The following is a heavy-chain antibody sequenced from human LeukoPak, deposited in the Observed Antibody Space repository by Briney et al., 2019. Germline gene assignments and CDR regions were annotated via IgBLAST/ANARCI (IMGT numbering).Heavy chain of an antibody. CDR1: GGSISSGGYY. CDR3: ARVPYCSSTSCYTYYYYMDV. CDR2: SYYSGST. J-gene: IGHJ6*03. D-gene: IGHD2-2*02. V-gene: IGHV4-31*03. Sequence: PSETLSLTCTVSGGSISSGGYYWSWIRQHPGKGLEWIGYSYYSGSTYYNPSLKSRVTISVDTSKNQFSLKLSSVTAADTAVYYCARVPYCSSTSCYTYYYYMDVWGKGTTVTVSS.